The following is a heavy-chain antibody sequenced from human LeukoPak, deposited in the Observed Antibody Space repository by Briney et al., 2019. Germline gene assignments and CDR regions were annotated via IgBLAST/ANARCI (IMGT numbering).Heavy chain of an antibody. J-gene: IGHJ4*02. D-gene: IGHD1-7*01. CDR1: GFTLSDSY. V-gene: IGHV3-11*03. Sequence: KTGGSLRLSCAASGFTLSDSYMSWVRQAPGKGLEWLSFISSSGHYTIYADSVKGRFTVSRDNAKSSLYLQMNSLRAEDTAVYYCARTARELSDWGQGTLVTVSS. CDR3: ARTARELSD. CDR2: ISSSGHYT.